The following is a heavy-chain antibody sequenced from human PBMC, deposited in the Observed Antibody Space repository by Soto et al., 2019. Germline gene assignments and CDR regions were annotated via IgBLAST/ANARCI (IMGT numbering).Heavy chain of an antibody. D-gene: IGHD5-18*01. J-gene: IGHJ4*02. CDR2: FDPEDGET. Sequence: ASVKVSCKVSGYTLTELSMHWVRQAPGKGLERMGGFDPEDGETIYAQKFQGRVTMTEDTSTDTAYMELSSLRSDDTAVYYCATVDTAMVTPIDYWGQGTLVTVSS. V-gene: IGHV1-24*01. CDR1: GYTLTELS. CDR3: ATVDTAMVTPIDY.